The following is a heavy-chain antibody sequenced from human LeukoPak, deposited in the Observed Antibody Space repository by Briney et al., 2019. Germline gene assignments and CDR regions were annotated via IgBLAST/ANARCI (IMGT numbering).Heavy chain of an antibody. V-gene: IGHV1-18*01. CDR1: DYTFTSYG. D-gene: IGHD3-16*01. CDR2: ISSYNGNT. CDR3: AKDRLGGPYFFHY. Sequence: VASVKVSCKASDYTFTSYGISWVRQAPGQGLEWMGWISSYNGNTNYGQKLQGRVTMTTDTSTSTAYMELRSLRSDDTAVYFCAKDRLGGPYFFHYWGQGTLVTVSS. J-gene: IGHJ4*02.